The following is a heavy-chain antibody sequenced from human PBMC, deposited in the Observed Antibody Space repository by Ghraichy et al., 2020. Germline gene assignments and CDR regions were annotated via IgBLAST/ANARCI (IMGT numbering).Heavy chain of an antibody. CDR1: GDSITRHF. CDR3: ARDMSLGDNDYYNGMDV. CDR2: IYHTGIR. V-gene: IGHV4-59*11. J-gene: IGHJ6*02. Sequence: SETLSLTCTVSGDSITRHFWSWIRQPPGEGLEWIGFIYHTGIRKYNPSLKGRVTLSVDTSKNQFSLKLRSVTAADTAVYYCARDMSLGDNDYYNGMDVWGQGTTVTVSS. D-gene: IGHD3-16*01.